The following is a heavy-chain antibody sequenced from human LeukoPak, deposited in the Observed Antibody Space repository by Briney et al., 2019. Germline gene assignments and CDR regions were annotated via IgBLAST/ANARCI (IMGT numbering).Heavy chain of an antibody. CDR1: GYTFTSYG. Sequence: ASVKVSCKASGYTFTSYGISWVRQAPGQGLEWMGWISAYNGNTNYAQKLQGRVTMTTDTSTSTAYMELRSLRSEDTAVYYCARTPSYYGSGSYLVLDYWGQGTLVTVSS. V-gene: IGHV1-18*01. D-gene: IGHD3-10*01. CDR3: ARTPSYYGSGSYLVLDY. J-gene: IGHJ4*02. CDR2: ISAYNGNT.